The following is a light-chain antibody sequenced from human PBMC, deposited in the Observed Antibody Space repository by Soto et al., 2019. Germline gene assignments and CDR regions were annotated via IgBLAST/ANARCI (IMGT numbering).Light chain of an antibody. Sequence: QYVLTQSSSASASLGSSVKLNCTLTSGHSSYIITWHQQQPGKAPRYLMKVEGSGRYNKGNGVPDRFSGSSSGADRSLTISNLHFEDEADYYCETWDNNNVIFGGGTKLTVL. CDR1: SGHSSYI. CDR3: ETWDNNNVI. CDR2: VEGSGRY. V-gene: IGLV4-60*02. J-gene: IGLJ2*01.